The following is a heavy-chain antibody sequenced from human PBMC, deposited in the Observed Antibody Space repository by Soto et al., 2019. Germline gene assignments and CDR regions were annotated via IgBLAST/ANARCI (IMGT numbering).Heavy chain of an antibody. D-gene: IGHD3-10*01. CDR1: GGTFSSYA. V-gene: IGHV1-69*01. CDR2: IIPIFGTA. Sequence: HVQLVQSGAEVKKPGSSVKVSCRASGGTFSSYAISWVRQAPGQGLEWMGGIIPIFGTANYAQKFQGRVTITADESTSTAYMELSSPISDDTAEYYCSRDFGGGWFDPCGQGTLVTVSS. J-gene: IGHJ5*02. CDR3: SRDFGGGWFDP.